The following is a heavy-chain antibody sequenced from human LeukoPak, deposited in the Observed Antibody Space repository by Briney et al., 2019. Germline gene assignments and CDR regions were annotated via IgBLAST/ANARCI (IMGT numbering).Heavy chain of an antibody. CDR3: ARRAGAYSHPYDY. D-gene: IGHD4/OR15-4a*01. CDR2: IYSDGSI. V-gene: IGHV3-53*01. Sequence: GGSLRLSCAASGFTVSRNYMTWVRQAPGKWLEWVSEIYSDGSIYYADSVKGRFTISRDNSKNTLYLQMNSLRADDTAVYYCARRAGAYSHPYDYWGQGTLVTVSS. J-gene: IGHJ4*02. CDR1: GFTVSRNY.